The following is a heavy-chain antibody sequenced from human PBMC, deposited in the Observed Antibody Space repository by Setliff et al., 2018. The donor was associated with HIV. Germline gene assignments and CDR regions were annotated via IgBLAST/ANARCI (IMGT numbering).Heavy chain of an antibody. CDR3: ARQPHDFASSGYYGVAFDI. Sequence: PSETLSLTCTVSGGSISSSRYYWGWSRQLPGKGLEWIASIYFSGNTRYNPSLKSRVTISVDTSKNQFSLKLRSVTASDTAVYYCARQPHDFASSGYYGVAFDIWGQGTMVTVSS. CDR2: IYFSGNT. CDR1: GGSISSSRYY. V-gene: IGHV4-39*01. D-gene: IGHD3-22*01. J-gene: IGHJ3*02.